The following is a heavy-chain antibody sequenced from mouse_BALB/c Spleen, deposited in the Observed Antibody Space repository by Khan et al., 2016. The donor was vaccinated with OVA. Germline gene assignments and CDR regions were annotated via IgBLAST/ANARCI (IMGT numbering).Heavy chain of an antibody. J-gene: IGHJ3*01. V-gene: IGHV1-61*01. D-gene: IGHD2-2*01. CDR3: ARREKYGYDPSWFAY. CDR2: IDPSDSES. Sequence: QVQLQQPGAELVRPGASVKLSCKASGYTFTSYWMNWVKQRPGHGLEWIGRIDPSDSESHYNQMFRGKATLTVDKSSSTAYMQLSSLTSEDSAFADCARREKYGYDPSWFAYWGQGTLVTVSA. CDR1: GYTFTSYW.